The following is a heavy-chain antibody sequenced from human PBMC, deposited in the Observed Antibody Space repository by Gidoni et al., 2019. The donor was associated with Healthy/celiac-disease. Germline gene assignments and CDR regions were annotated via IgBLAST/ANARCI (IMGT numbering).Heavy chain of an antibody. CDR2: ISWNSGSI. CDR3: AKDMTPDTYSSLFDY. CDR1: GFTFVDYA. J-gene: IGHJ4*02. D-gene: IGHD6-6*01. V-gene: IGHV3-9*01. Sequence: EVQLVESGGGLVQPGRSLRRSCAASGFTFVDYAMHWVRQAQGKGLEWVSGISWNSGSIGYADSVKGRFTISRDNAKNSLYLQMNSLRAEDTALYYCAKDMTPDTYSSLFDYWGQGTLVTVSS.